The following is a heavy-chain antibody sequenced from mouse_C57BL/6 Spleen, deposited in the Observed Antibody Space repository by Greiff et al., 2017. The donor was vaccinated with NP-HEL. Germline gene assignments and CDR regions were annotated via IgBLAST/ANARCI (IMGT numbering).Heavy chain of an antibody. CDR2: IYPGDGDT. J-gene: IGHJ2*01. CDR1: GYAFSSSW. CDR3: ARFTTVSCDY. Sequence: LVESGPELVKPGASVKISCKASGYAFSSSWMNWVKQRPGKGLEWLGRIYPGDGDTNYNGKFKGKATLTADKSSSPAYMRLSSLTSEDSAVYFCARFTTVSCDYWGQGTTLTFSS. V-gene: IGHV1-82*01. D-gene: IGHD1-1*01.